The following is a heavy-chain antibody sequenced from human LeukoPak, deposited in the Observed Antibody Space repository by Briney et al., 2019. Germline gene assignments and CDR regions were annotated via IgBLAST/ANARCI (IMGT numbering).Heavy chain of an antibody. D-gene: IGHD3-22*01. Sequence: GGSLRLSCAASGFTFSSYAMSWVRQAPGKGLEWVAFIRYDGSNKYYADSVKGRFTISRDKSKNTLYLQMNSLRAEDTAVYYCARAVYSGYDHDSSGYYYDYWGQGTLVTVSS. CDR3: ARAVYSGYDHDSSGYYYDY. CDR2: IRYDGSNK. V-gene: IGHV3-30*02. CDR1: GFTFSSYA. J-gene: IGHJ4*02.